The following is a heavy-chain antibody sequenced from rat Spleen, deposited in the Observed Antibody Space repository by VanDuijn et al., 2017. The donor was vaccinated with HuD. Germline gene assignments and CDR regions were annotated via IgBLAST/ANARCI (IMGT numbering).Heavy chain of an antibody. V-gene: IGHV5-27*01. Sequence: EVQLVESGGGLVQPGRSLKLSCAASGFTFSNYYMAWVRQAPTKGLEWVAYISTGGGSTYYRDPVKGRFTISRDNAKSTLYLQMDSLRSEDTATYYCITDYGGYGDLFDYWGQGVMVTVSS. D-gene: IGHD1-11*01. CDR1: GFTFSNYY. J-gene: IGHJ2*01. CDR2: ISTGGGST. CDR3: ITDYGGYGDLFDY.